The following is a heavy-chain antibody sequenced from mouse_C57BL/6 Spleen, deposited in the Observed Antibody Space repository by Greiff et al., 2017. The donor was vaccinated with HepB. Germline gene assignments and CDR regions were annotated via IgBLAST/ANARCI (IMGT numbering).Heavy chain of an antibody. J-gene: IGHJ2*01. D-gene: IGHD2-4*01. Sequence: EVQLQQSGTVLARPGASVKMSCKTSGYTFTSYWMHWVKQRPGQGLEWIGAIYPGNSDTSYNQKFKGKAKLTAVTSASTAYMERSSLTNEDSAVYYCTRVGDYDVGEDYFDYWGQGTTLTVSS. CDR3: TRVGDYDVGEDYFDY. CDR1: GYTFTSYW. CDR2: IYPGNSDT. V-gene: IGHV1-5*01.